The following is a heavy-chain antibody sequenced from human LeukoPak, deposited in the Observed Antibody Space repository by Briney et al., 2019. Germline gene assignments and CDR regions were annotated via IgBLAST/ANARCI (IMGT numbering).Heavy chain of an antibody. CDR1: GFTFDNYA. J-gene: IGHJ3*01. CDR3: AKEWNPSGLPDAFDV. CDR2: VSRDGVTT. D-gene: IGHD1-1*01. V-gene: IGHV3-43D*03. Sequence: PGGSLRLSCAASGFTFDNYAMHWVRQPPGKDLEWISLVSRDGVTTHYADSVKGRFTISRDNSKSSLYLQMNSLRRDDTALYYCAKEWNPSGLPDAFDVWGRGTMVTVSS.